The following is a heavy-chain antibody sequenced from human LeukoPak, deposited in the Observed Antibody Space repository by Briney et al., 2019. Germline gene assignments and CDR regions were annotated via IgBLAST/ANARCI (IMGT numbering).Heavy chain of an antibody. CDR3: ARDWGYSGYVGADDEDAFDI. V-gene: IGHV4-4*07. D-gene: IGHD5-12*01. CDR2: IYTSGST. CDR1: GGSISSYY. J-gene: IGHJ3*02. Sequence: SETLSLTCSVSGGSISSYYWSWIRQPAGKGLEWIGRIYTSGSTNYNPSLKSRVTMSVDTSKKQFSLKLSSVTAADTAVYYCARDWGYSGYVGADDEDAFDIWGQGTMVTVSS.